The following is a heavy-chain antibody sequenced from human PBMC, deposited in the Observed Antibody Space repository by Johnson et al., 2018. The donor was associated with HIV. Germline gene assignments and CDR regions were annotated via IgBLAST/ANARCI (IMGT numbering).Heavy chain of an antibody. Sequence: VQLVESGGGVVQSGRSLRLSCAASGFTFSSYGMHWVRQAPGKGLEWVAVISYDGSNKYYADSVKGRFTFSRDNAKNSLYLQMNSLRAEDTAVYYCARDRLPLVVFALDAFDIWGQGTMVTVSS. CDR3: ARDRLPLVVFALDAFDI. V-gene: IGHV3-30*03. D-gene: IGHD2-8*02. J-gene: IGHJ3*02. CDR1: GFTFSSYG. CDR2: ISYDGSNK.